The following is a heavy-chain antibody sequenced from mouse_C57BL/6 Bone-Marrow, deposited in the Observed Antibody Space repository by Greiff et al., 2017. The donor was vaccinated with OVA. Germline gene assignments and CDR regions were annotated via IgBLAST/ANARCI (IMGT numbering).Heavy chain of an antibody. CDR1: GYTFTDYN. CDR2: INPNNGGT. D-gene: IGHD1-2*01. V-gene: IGHV1-18*01. Sequence: VQLQQSGPELVKPGASVKIPCKASGYTFTDYNMDWVKQSHGKSLEWIGDINPNNGGTIYNQKFKGKATLTVDKSSSTAYMELRSLTSEDTAVYYCARPSPHYDGFDYWGQGTTLTVSS. J-gene: IGHJ2*01. CDR3: ARPSPHYDGFDY.